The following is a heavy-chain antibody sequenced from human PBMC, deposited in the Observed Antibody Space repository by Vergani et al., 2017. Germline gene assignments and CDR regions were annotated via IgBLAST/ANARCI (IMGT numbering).Heavy chain of an antibody. J-gene: IGHJ3*02. Sequence: QMQLVQSGPEVKKPGTSVKVSCKASGFTFTSSAVQWVRQARGQRLEWIGWIVVGSGNTNYAQKFQERVTITRDMSTSTAYMELSSLRSEDTAVYYCAAVNYYDSSGHDAFDIWGQGTMVTVSS. CDR3: AAVNYYDSSGHDAFDI. D-gene: IGHD3-22*01. CDR1: GFTFTSSA. CDR2: IVVGSGNT. V-gene: IGHV1-58*01.